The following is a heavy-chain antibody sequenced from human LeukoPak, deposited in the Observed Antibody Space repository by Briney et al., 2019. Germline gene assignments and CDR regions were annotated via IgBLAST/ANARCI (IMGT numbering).Heavy chain of an antibody. CDR1: GGSISSYY. V-gene: IGHV4-59*01. J-gene: IGHJ4*02. CDR3: VAFRITMVRGVIDDY. D-gene: IGHD3-10*01. Sequence: SETLSLTCTVSGGSISSYYWSWIRQPPGKELEWIGYIYYSGSTNYNPSLKSRVTISVDTSKNQFSLKLSSVTAADTAVYYCVAFRITMVRGVIDDYWGQGTLVTVSS. CDR2: IYYSGST.